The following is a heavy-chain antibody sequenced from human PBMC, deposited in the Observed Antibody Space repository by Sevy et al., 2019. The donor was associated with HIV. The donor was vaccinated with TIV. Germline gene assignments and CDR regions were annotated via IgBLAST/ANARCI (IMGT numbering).Heavy chain of an antibody. CDR2: ISSNGEST. D-gene: IGHD2-2*01. V-gene: IGHV3-64*01. CDR1: GFTFSHFA. Sequence: GGSLRLSCAASGFTFSHFAMHWVRQAPGEGLEYVSAISSNGESTYYANSVKGRFTISRDNSKNTLYLQMGSLRVEDMAVYYCARVTYCSSSGCYRGGLDNWGQGTLVTVSS. CDR3: ARVTYCSSSGCYRGGLDN. J-gene: IGHJ4*02.